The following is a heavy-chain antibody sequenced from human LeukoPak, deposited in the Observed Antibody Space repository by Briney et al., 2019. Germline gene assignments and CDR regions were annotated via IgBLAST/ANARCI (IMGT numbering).Heavy chain of an antibody. D-gene: IGHD4-23*01. V-gene: IGHV4-38-2*02. J-gene: IGHJ4*02. CDR2: IYHSGST. CDR3: ASLGGNSTIDY. CDR1: GYSISSGYY. Sequence: PSETLSLTCTVSGYSISSGYYWGWIRQPPGKGLEWIGSIYHSGSTYYNPSLKSRVTISVDTSKNQFSLKLSSVTAADTAVYYCASLGGNSTIDYWGQGTLVTVSS.